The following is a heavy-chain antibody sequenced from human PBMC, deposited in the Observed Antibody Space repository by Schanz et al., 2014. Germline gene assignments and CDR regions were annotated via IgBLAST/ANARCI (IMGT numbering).Heavy chain of an antibody. Sequence: VQLVESGGGLVQPGGSLRLSCAASGFTFSTSTMHWVRQAPGKGLEYISAISNNGDSTYYADSVKGRFTISRDNAKNSLYLEMNSLRAEDTALYYCARDRRNADLDYWGQGTLVTVSS. CDR2: ISNNGDST. V-gene: IGHV3-64*04. CDR3: ARDRRNADLDY. CDR1: GFTFSTST. J-gene: IGHJ4*02. D-gene: IGHD1-1*01.